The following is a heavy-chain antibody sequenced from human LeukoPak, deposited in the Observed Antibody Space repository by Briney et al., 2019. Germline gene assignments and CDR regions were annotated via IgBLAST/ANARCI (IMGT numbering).Heavy chain of an antibody. CDR2: IPTGGST. CDR3: ARDQTYYVSSGYYYVTYLQR. J-gene: IGHJ1*01. D-gene: IGHD3-22*01. V-gene: IGHV4-4*07. Sequence: PSETLSLTYTVSGASISSSYCTWIRQPAGEGLEWIGRIPTGGSTTYNPSFKSRVTMSVDMSKNQFSLKLTSVTAADTAVYYCARDQTYYVSSGYYYVTYLQRWGQGILVTVSS. CDR1: GASISSSY.